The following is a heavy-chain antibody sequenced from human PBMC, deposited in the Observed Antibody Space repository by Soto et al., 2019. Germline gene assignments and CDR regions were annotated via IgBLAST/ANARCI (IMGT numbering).Heavy chain of an antibody. J-gene: IGHJ4*02. CDR2: INGGGDAT. V-gene: IGHV3-23*01. Sequence: EVQLLESGGGLVHPGGSLRLPCAASGFRFSSFAMSWVRQTPGEGLEWVAGINGGGDATYYTDSVRGRFAISRDNFKNTLYLQMDSLRAEDTAVYYCAKDSAATSIPFFDYWGQGTLVTVSS. CDR3: AKDSAATSIPFFDY. CDR1: GFRFSSFA. D-gene: IGHD6-13*01.